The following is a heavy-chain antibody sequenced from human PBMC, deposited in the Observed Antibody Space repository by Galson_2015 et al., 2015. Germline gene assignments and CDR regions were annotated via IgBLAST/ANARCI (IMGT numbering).Heavy chain of an antibody. CDR1: GYTFTSYD. Sequence: SVKVSCKASGYTFTSYDINWVRQATGQGLEWMGWMNPNSGNTGYAQKFQGRVTMTRNTSISTAYMELSSLRSEDTAVYYSARGRGYIVVVPAPFDPWGQGTLVTVSS. V-gene: IGHV1-8*01. CDR2: MNPNSGNT. CDR3: ARGRGYIVVVPAPFDP. J-gene: IGHJ5*02. D-gene: IGHD2-2*01.